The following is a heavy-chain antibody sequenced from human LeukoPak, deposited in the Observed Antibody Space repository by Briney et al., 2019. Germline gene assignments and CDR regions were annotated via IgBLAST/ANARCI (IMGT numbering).Heavy chain of an antibody. J-gene: IGHJ3*02. CDR3: ARDDSSSDDAFDI. V-gene: IGHV3-23*01. CDR1: GFTFSNYA. Sequence: PGGSLRLSCAASGFTFSNYAMSWVRQAPGKGLEWVSTISDGGGNTYYADSVKGRFTISRDNAKNSLYLQMNSLRAEDTAVYYCARDDSSSDDAFDIWGQGTMVTVSS. CDR2: ISDGGGNT. D-gene: IGHD6-6*01.